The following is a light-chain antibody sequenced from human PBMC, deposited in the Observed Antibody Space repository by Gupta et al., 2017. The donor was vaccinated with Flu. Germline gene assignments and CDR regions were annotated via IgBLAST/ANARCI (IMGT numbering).Light chain of an antibody. Sequence: PGTLSRPPGETATLSCRASESVNKHFARNYQKPGQAPRILLYEASKRATATLARISGSRSAGALTLRIISMVPADYAVYYCRLRVTCPGTFGQGTKLEIK. CDR2: EAS. J-gene: IGKJ2*02. CDR1: ESVNKH. V-gene: IGKV3-11*02. CDR3: RLRVTCPGT.